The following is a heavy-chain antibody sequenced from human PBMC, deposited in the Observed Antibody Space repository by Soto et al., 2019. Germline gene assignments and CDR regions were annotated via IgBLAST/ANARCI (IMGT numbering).Heavy chain of an antibody. V-gene: IGHV3-7*01. CDR2: IKQDGSEK. D-gene: IGHD6-13*01. J-gene: IGHJ4*02. CDR1: GFTFSSYW. Sequence: PGGSLRLSCAASGFTFSSYWMSWVRQAPGKGLEWVANIKQDGSEKYYVDSVKGRFTISRDNAKNSLYLQMNSLRAEDTAVYYCARVFGYSSSWYFDYWGQGTLVTVSS. CDR3: ARVFGYSSSWYFDY.